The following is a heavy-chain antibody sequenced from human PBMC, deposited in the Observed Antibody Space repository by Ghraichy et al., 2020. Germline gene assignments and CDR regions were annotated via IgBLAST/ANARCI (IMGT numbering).Heavy chain of an antibody. Sequence: GGSLRLSCAASGFTVSSNYMSWVRQAPGKGLEWVSVIYSGGSTYYADSVKGRFTISRDNSKNTLYLQMNSLRAEDTAVYYCARYGWNDFRDYYYYGMDVWGQGTTVTVSS. J-gene: IGHJ6*02. D-gene: IGHD1-1*01. V-gene: IGHV3-66*01. CDR1: GFTVSSNY. CDR3: ARYGWNDFRDYYYYGMDV. CDR2: IYSGGST.